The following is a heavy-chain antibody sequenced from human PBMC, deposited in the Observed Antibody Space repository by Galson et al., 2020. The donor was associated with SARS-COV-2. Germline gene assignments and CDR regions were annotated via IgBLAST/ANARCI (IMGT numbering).Heavy chain of an antibody. Sequence: GGSLRLSCAASGFTVSRNYMSWVRQVPGKGLEWVSLIYSGGSTYYADSVKGRFTISRDNSKNTLYLQMNSLRAEDTAVYYCAGVVELLWFGEDKWFDPWGQGTLVTVSS. V-gene: IGHV3-66*01. CDR2: IYSGGST. CDR3: AGVVELLWFGEDKWFDP. CDR1: GFTVSRNY. J-gene: IGHJ5*02. D-gene: IGHD3-10*01.